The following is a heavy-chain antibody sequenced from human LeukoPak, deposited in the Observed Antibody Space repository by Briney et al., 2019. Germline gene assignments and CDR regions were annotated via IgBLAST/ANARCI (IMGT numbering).Heavy chain of an antibody. V-gene: IGHV3-21*01. CDR1: GFTFSNAW. CDR3: ARVGYYYYMDV. D-gene: IGHD3-16*01. Sequence: GGSLRLSCAASGFTFSNAWMSWVRQAPGKGLEWVSSISSSSSYIYYADSVKGRFTISRDNAKNSLYLQMNSLRAEDTAVYYCARVGYYYYMDVWGKGTTVTVSS. J-gene: IGHJ6*03. CDR2: ISSSSSYI.